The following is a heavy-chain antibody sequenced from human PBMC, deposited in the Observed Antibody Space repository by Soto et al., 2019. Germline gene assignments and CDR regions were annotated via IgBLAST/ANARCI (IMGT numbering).Heavy chain of an antibody. Sequence: FGTTLVNPTQTLTLTCTFSGFSLSTSGMCVSCIRQPPGKALEWLALFDWDDDKYYSTSLKTRLTISKDTYKNQVVLTMTNMEPVDTATYYCARIRRDYDLWSGPRGYYCGMDVWGQ. J-gene: IGHJ6*02. CDR3: ARIRRDYDLWSGPRGYYCGMDV. CDR1: GFSLSTSGMC. D-gene: IGHD3-3*01. V-gene: IGHV2-70*01. CDR2: FDWDDDK.